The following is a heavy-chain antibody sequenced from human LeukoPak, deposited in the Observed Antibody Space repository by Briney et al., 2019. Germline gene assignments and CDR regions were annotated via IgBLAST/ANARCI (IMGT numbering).Heavy chain of an antibody. D-gene: IGHD6-19*01. V-gene: IGHV4-61*02. CDR2: IYTSGST. CDR3: AREGGSIAVAGPNKYYYYYYMDV. J-gene: IGHJ6*03. CDR1: GGSISSGSYY. Sequence: PSQTLSLTCTVSGGSISSGSYYWSWLRQPAGKGLEWIGRIYTSGSTNYNPSLKSRVTISVDTSKNQFSLKLSSVTAADTAVYYCAREGGSIAVAGPNKYYYYYYMDVWGKGTTVTISS.